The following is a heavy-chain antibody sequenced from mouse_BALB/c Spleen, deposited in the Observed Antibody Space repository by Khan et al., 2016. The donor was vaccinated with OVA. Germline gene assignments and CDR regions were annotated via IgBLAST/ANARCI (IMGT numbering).Heavy chain of an antibody. V-gene: IGHV2-6-5*01. D-gene: IGHD2-10*02. J-gene: IGHJ4*01. CDR1: GFSLTDYG. Sequence: QVQLKESGPGLVAPSQNLSITCTVSGFSLTDYGVSWIRQPPGKGLEWLGVIWGGGTTYYNSALKSRLGISKDNSKSQVFLKMNSLQTDDTAMYYCAKGVWSYYFALDYWGQGTSVTVSS. CDR2: IWGGGTT. CDR3: AKGVWSYYFALDY.